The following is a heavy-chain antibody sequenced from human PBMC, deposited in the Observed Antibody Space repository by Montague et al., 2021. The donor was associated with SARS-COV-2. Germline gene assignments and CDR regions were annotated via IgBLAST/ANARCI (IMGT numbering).Heavy chain of an antibody. D-gene: IGHD6-13*01. V-gene: IGHV4-4*02. CDR3: ASHPVFQQLYS. CDR1: GASVSSINW. J-gene: IGHJ4*02. Sequence: SETLSLTCAVSGASVSSINWWTWVRQPPGRGLEWIAEIHHTGITNFNPSPRSRVSISLDTSRNQSSLTLNSVTAADTAIYYSASHPVFQQLYSWGQGTLVSVSS. CDR2: IHHTGIT.